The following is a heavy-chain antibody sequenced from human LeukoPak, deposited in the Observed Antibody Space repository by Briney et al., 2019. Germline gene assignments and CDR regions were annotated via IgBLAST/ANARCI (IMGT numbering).Heavy chain of an antibody. V-gene: IGHV3-30-3*01. Sequence: PGGSLRLSCAASGFIFSIXPMHWVRQAPGKGLXXXXXXSHDGSNKNYADSVTGRFTISRDNSKKTLDLQMNSLRDEDTAVYYCARLGYCSGGSCYAPGQWGQGTLVTVSS. CDR2: XSHDGSNK. D-gene: IGHD2-15*01. CDR3: ARLGYCSGGSCYAPGQ. CDR1: GFIFSIXP. J-gene: IGHJ4*02.